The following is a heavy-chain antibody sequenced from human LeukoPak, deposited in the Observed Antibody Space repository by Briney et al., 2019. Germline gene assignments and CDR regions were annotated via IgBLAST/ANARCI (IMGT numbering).Heavy chain of an antibody. CDR2: MNPSGGST. J-gene: IGHJ4*02. Sequence: ASVKVSCKASGYTFTSYYIHWVRQAPGQGPEWMGIMNPSGGSTSYAQKFQGRVTMTRDTSTSTVYMEMSSLRSEDTAVYYCARGYYDSSGSYCPDYWGQGTLVTVSS. D-gene: IGHD3-22*01. CDR1: GYTFTSYY. V-gene: IGHV1-46*01. CDR3: ARGYYDSSGSYCPDY.